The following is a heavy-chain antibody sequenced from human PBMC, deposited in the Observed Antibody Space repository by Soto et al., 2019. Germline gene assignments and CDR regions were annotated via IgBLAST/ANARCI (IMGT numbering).Heavy chain of an antibody. CDR1: GDSVSSNSAA. J-gene: IGHJ4*02. V-gene: IGHV6-1*01. Sequence: SQTLSLTCDISGDSVSSNSAAWNWIRQSPSRGLEWLGRTYYRSKWYNDYAVSVKSRISINPDTCKNQFSLKLSSVTAADTAVYYCARDQGATDYWGQGTLVTVSS. CDR3: ARDQGATDY. CDR2: TYYRSKWYN.